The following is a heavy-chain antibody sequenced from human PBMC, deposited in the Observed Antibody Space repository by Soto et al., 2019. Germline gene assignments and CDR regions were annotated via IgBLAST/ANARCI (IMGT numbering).Heavy chain of an antibody. V-gene: IGHV4-34*01. D-gene: IGHD3-16*02. CDR2: INHSGST. Sequence: PSETLSLTCAVYGGSFSGYYWSWIRQPPGKGLEWIGEINHSGSTNYNPSLKSRVTISVDTSKNQFSLKLSSVTAADTAVYYCARGLLGELSCHDYWGQGTLVTVSS. CDR1: GGSFSGYY. CDR3: ARGLLGELSCHDY. J-gene: IGHJ4*02.